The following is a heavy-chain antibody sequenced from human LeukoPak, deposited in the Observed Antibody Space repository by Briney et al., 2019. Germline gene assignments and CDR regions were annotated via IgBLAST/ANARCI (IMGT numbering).Heavy chain of an antibody. V-gene: IGHV4-39*01. CDR1: GGSISSGTYY. D-gene: IGHD3-22*01. Sequence: PSETPSLTCTVSGGSISSGTYYWAWIRQPPGKGPEWIGTIHYSGDTYFNPSLKSRVTISVDPPKKQFFLNLSSVTAADTAVYYCARLGGYYDPPGYWGQGTLVTVSS. J-gene: IGHJ4*02. CDR2: IHYSGDT. CDR3: ARLGGYYDPPGY.